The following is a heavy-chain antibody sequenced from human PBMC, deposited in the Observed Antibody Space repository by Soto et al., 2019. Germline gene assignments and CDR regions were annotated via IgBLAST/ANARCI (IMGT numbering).Heavy chain of an antibody. CDR3: AAAPTWNSHFPY. V-gene: IGHV3-33*03. Sequence: QAQLVESGGGVVQPGTSLRLSCAASGFTISTHGMHWVRQAPGKGLEWLANIWYDGSNKFYAESVKGRFSISKDNSKNTLYLQMSSLRAEFTAVYYCAAAPTWNSHFPYWCQGTQVTVPP. CDR2: IWYDGSNK. D-gene: IGHD1-7*01. J-gene: IGHJ4*02. CDR1: GFTISTHG.